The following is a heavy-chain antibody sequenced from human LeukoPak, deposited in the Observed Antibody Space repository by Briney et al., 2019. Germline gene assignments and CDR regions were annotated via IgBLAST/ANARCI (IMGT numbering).Heavy chain of an antibody. CDR2: IYSGGST. V-gene: IGHV3-53*01. CDR1: GFTFSNYS. Sequence: GGSLRLSCAASGFTFSNYSMHWVRQAPGKGLECISVIYSGGSTDYADSVKGRLTISRDNSKNTLYLQMNSLRAEDTAVYYCARVVDHDYGDYYLDYWGQGTLVTVSS. CDR3: ARVVDHDYGDYYLDY. D-gene: IGHD4-17*01. J-gene: IGHJ4*02.